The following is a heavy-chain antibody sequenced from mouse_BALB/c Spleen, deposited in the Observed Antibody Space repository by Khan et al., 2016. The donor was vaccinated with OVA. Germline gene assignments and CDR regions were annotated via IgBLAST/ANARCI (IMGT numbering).Heavy chain of an antibody. CDR3: ARGNYYGSNCWFVY. CDR1: GYTFTNYG. CDR2: INTNTGEP. J-gene: IGHJ3*01. D-gene: IGHD1-1*01. V-gene: IGHV9-3*02. Sequence: LVESGPELKKPGETVKISCKASGYTFTNYGMNWVKQAPGKGLKWMGWINTNTGEPTYAEEFKGRFAFSLETSASTAYLQINNLKNEDTATYFCARGNYYGSNCWFVYWGQGTLVTVSA.